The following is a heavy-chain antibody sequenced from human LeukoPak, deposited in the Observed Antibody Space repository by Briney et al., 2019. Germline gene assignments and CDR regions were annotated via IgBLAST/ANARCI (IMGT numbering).Heavy chain of an antibody. CDR3: ARLQGRGDNYLDY. CDR2: VSYSGSS. J-gene: IGHJ4*02. Sequence: PSETLSLTCTDPGGSISNYYWSSIRQPPGKRLEWIGYVSYSGSSSSNPSLESRVTISVDMSKNQFSLRLSSVTASDTAVYYCARLQGRGDNYLDYWGQGTLVTVSS. D-gene: IGHD7-27*01. CDR1: GGSISNYY. V-gene: IGHV4-59*08.